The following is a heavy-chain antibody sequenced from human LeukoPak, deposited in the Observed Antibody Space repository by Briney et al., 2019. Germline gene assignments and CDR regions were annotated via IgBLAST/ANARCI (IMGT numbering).Heavy chain of an antibody. CDR3: ARDLSQRVVVISAFDI. V-gene: IGHV1-8*01. D-gene: IGHD3-22*01. Sequence: ASVKVSCKASGYTFTTYDIHWVRQATGQGLEWMGWMNPKSGNTGYAQKFQGRVTMTRDTSTSTVYMELSSLRSEDTAVYYCARDLSQRVVVISAFDIWGQGTMVTVSS. CDR1: GYTFTTYD. J-gene: IGHJ3*02. CDR2: MNPKSGNT.